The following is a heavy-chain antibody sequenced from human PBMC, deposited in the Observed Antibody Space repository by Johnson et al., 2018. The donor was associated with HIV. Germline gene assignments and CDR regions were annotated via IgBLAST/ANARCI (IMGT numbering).Heavy chain of an antibody. CDR3: ARGGPFHAFDI. J-gene: IGHJ3*02. CDR1: GFTFSDYA. Sequence: QLVASGGGVVQPGRSLRLSCAASGFTFSDYAMAWVRQAPGKGLQWLAELSNTGLNTYYADSVKGRFTISRDNSKNTLYLQMNSLRAEDTAMYFCARGGPFHAFDIWGQGTMVTVSS. CDR2: LSNTGLNT. D-gene: IGHD2-21*01. V-gene: IGHV3-23*04.